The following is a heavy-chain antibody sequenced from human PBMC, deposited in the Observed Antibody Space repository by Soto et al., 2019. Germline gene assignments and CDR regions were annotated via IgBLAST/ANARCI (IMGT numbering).Heavy chain of an antibody. Sequence: GESLSTSCKGSGYSFAGYGITWVRQKPGKGLEWMGRIDPSDSQTYYSPSFRGHVTISATKSITTVFLQWSSLRASDTAMYYCARQIYDSDTGPNFKYYFDSWGQGTTVTVSS. V-gene: IGHV5-10-1*01. J-gene: IGHJ4*02. D-gene: IGHD3-22*01. CDR1: GYSFAGYG. CDR2: IDPSDSQT. CDR3: ARQIYDSDTGPNFKYYFDS.